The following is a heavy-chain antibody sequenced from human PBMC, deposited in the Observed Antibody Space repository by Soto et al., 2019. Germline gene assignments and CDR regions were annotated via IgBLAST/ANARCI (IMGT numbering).Heavy chain of an antibody. V-gene: IGHV4-4*07. Sequence: SETLSLTCTVSGGSISSYYWSWIRQPAGKGLEWIGRIYTSGSTNYNPSLKSRVTMSVDTSKNQFSLKLSSVTAADTAVYYCARDLPVGYSSSAFDYWGQGTLVTVSS. D-gene: IGHD6-13*01. CDR2: IYTSGST. CDR1: GGSISSYY. J-gene: IGHJ4*02. CDR3: ARDLPVGYSSSAFDY.